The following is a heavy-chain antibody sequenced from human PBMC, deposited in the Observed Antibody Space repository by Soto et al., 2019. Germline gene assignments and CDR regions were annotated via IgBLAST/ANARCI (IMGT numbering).Heavy chain of an antibody. Sequence: QITLNESGPTVVRPTETLTLTCRFSGFSLTTSGVGVGWIRQSPGKAPEWLALIYWDDDKRYSASLKSRLTITNDTSKNQVVLTVSDLDPTDTATYYCAHRVLRTVFGLVTTTAIYVDFLGQGTPVAVSS. CDR2: IYWDDDK. J-gene: IGHJ4*02. V-gene: IGHV2-5*02. CDR3: AHRVLRTVFGLVTTTAIYVDF. CDR1: GFSLTTSGVG. D-gene: IGHD3-3*01.